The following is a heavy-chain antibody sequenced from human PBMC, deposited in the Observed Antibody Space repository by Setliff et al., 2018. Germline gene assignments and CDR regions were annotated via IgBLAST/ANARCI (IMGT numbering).Heavy chain of an antibody. J-gene: IGHJ6*02. CDR1: GYSISSVFS. CDR3: ARDGVYYAMDV. Sequence: PSETLSLTCAVSGYSISSVFSWVWIRQSPGKGLEWIGRILFSGDTYYNPSLNSRVTISADTSKNQFSLNLSSVTADDTAVYYCARDGVYYAMDVWGQGTTVTVSS. CDR2: ILFSGDT. V-gene: IGHV4-38-2*02.